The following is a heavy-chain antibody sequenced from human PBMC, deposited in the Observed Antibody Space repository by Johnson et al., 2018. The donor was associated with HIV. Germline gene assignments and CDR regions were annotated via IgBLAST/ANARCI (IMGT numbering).Heavy chain of an antibody. D-gene: IGHD6-13*01. Sequence: VQLVESGGGVVRPGGSLRLSCAASGFTFDDYGMSWVRQVPGKGLEWVSGINWNGGSIGYAESVKGRFTISRDNAKNSLYLQMNSLRAEDTALYYCARLMAARTLDDAFDLWGQGTKVTVSS. V-gene: IGHV3-20*04. CDR3: ARLMAARTLDDAFDL. CDR1: GFTFDDYG. J-gene: IGHJ3*01. CDR2: INWNGGSI.